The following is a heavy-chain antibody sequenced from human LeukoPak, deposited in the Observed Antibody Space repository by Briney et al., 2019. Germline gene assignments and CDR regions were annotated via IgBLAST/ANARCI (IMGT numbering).Heavy chain of an antibody. J-gene: IGHJ5*02. CDR2: INHSGST. V-gene: IGHV4-34*01. CDR1: GGSFSGYY. CDR3: ARGRGELELLP. Sequence: SETLSLTCAVYGGSFSGYYWSWIRQPPGKGLEWIGEINHSGSTNYNPSLKSRVTISVDTSKNQFSLKLSSVTAAGTAVYYCARGRGELELLPWGQGTLVTVSS. D-gene: IGHD1-7*01.